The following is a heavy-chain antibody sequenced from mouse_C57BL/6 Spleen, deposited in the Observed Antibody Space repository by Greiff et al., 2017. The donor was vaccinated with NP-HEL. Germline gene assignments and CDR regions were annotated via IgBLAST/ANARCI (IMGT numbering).Heavy chain of an antibody. J-gene: IGHJ4*01. CDR1: GYAFTNYL. V-gene: IGHV1-54*01. CDR2: INPGSGGT. Sequence: VQLQQSGAELVRPGTSVKVSCKASGYAFTNYLIEWVKQRPGQGLEWSGVINPGSGGTNYNERFKGKATLTADTSSSTAYMQLSSLPSEDSAVSFCARSGQPGAMESWGQGTSVTVSS. CDR3: ARSGQPGAMES. D-gene: IGHD3-1*01.